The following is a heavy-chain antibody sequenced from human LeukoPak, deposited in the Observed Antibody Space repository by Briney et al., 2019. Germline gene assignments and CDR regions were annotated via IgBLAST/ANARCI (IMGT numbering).Heavy chain of an antibody. J-gene: IGHJ4*02. Sequence: HGESLQISCKGSGYSFTSYWIGWVRQMPGKGLEWMAIIYPGDSDTRYSPSFQGQVTISADKPISTAYLQWSSLKASDTAMYYCARYTNSPDYWGQGTLVTVSS. CDR3: ARYTNSPDY. D-gene: IGHD1-7*01. V-gene: IGHV5-51*01. CDR1: GYSFTSYW. CDR2: IYPGDSDT.